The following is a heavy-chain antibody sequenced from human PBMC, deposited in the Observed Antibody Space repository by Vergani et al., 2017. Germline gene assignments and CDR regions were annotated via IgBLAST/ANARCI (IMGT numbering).Heavy chain of an antibody. V-gene: IGHV4-34*01. D-gene: IGHD3-10*01. J-gene: IGHJ2*01. CDR3: AREPPGGFGESWYFDL. CDR2: INHSGST. CDR1: GGSFSGYY. Sequence: QVQLQQWGAGLLKPSETLSLTCAVYGGSFSGYYWSWIRQPPGKGLEWIGEINHSGSTNYNPSLKSRVTISVDTSKNKFSLKLSSVTAADTAVYYCAREPPGGFGESWYFDLWGRGTLVTVSS.